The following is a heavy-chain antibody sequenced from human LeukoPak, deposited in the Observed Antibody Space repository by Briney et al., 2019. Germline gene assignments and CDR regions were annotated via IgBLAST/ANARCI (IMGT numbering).Heavy chain of an antibody. Sequence: GGSLRLSCAASGFTFSDYYMSWIRQAPGKGLEWVSYISSSGSTIYYADSVKGRFTISRDNAKNSLYLQMNSLRAEDTAVYYCAKDRSSGRYPPRYFQHWGQGTLVTVSS. D-gene: IGHD6-19*01. CDR2: ISSSGSTI. J-gene: IGHJ1*01. V-gene: IGHV3-11*01. CDR1: GFTFSDYY. CDR3: AKDRSSGRYPPRYFQH.